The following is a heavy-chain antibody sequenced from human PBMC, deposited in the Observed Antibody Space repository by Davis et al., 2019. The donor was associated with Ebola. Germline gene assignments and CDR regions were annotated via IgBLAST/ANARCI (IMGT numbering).Heavy chain of an antibody. CDR1: GFTFSTYS. CDR2: ISSDSDYI. D-gene: IGHD3-9*01. CDR3: ARVNAVTGYSRFDP. J-gene: IGHJ5*02. V-gene: IGHV3-21*04. Sequence: GGSLRLSCVASGFTFSTYSMSWVRQAPGKGLEWVSSISSDSDYIYYADSAKGRFTISRDNAKNSLYLRMNSLRAEDTALYHCARVNAVTGYSRFDPWGQVTLVTVSS.